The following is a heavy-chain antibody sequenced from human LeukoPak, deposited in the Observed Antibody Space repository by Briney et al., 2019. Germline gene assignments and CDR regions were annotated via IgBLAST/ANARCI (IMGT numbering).Heavy chain of an antibody. Sequence: SETLSLTCSVSGGSISSSSYYWGWIRQPPGKGLEWIGIIYYSGGTYYNPSLKSRLTISVDTSKNQFSLKLSSVTAADTAMYYCARLHTYCYNSSGYFDAFHIWGQGTMVTVSS. CDR2: IYYSGGT. D-gene: IGHD3-22*01. V-gene: IGHV4-39*01. CDR1: GGSISSSSYY. J-gene: IGHJ3*02. CDR3: ARLHTYCYNSSGYFDAFHI.